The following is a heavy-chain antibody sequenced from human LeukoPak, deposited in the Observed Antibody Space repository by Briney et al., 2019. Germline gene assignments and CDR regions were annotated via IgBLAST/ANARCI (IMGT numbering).Heavy chain of an antibody. Sequence: SETLSLTCTVSGGSISSYYWSWIRQPPGKGLEWIGYIYYSGSTNYNPSLKSRVTISVDTSKNQFSLKLSSVTAADTAVYYCARHPTPVVRYGMDVWGQGTTVTVSS. CDR2: IYYSGST. D-gene: IGHD4-23*01. CDR3: ARHPTPVVRYGMDV. J-gene: IGHJ6*02. CDR1: GGSISSYY. V-gene: IGHV4-59*08.